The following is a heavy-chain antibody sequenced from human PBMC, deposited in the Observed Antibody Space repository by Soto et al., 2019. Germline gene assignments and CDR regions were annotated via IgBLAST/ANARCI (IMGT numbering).Heavy chain of an antibody. D-gene: IGHD1-7*01. CDR1: GFTFSDYY. J-gene: IGHJ4*02. Sequence: QVQLVESGGGLVKPGGSLRLSCAASGFTFSDYYMSWIRQAPGKGLEWVSYISSSGTTILYADSLRGRFTISRDNAKKSLYLQMNSLRGEDTAVYYCAREPSNWNYCFDYWGQGTLVTVSS. CDR3: AREPSNWNYCFDY. V-gene: IGHV3-11*01. CDR2: ISSSGTTI.